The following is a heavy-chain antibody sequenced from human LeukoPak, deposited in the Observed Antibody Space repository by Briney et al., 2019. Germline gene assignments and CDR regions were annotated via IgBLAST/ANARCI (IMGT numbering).Heavy chain of an antibody. CDR2: IYHSGST. V-gene: IGHV4-4*02. Sequence: PSGTLSLTCAVSGGSISSSNWWSWVRQPPGKGLEWIGEIYHSGSTNYNPSLKSRVTISVDKSKNQFSLKLSSVTAADTAVYYCARGSDCSGGSCYSYYYYYCGMDVWGKGTTVTVSS. CDR3: ARGSDCSGGSCYSYYYYYCGMDV. CDR1: GGSISSSNW. D-gene: IGHD2-15*01. J-gene: IGHJ6*04.